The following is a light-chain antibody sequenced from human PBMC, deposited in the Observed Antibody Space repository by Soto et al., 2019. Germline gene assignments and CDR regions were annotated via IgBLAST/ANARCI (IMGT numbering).Light chain of an antibody. CDR3: QQYGSLSWT. Sequence: EIVLTQSPGTLSLSPGERATLCCRASQNVDSNYLAWYQQKPGQAPRIIIFGASGRATGIPDRFSGSRSGTDFTLTISRLEPEDFAMYYCQQYGSLSWTFGQGTKVDI. V-gene: IGKV3-20*01. CDR1: QNVDSNY. CDR2: GAS. J-gene: IGKJ1*01.